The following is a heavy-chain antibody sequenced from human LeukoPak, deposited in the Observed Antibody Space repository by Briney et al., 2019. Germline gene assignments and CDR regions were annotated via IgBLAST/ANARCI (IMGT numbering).Heavy chain of an antibody. CDR3: AKTSGYRRFDP. V-gene: IGHV3-23*01. D-gene: IGHD5-12*01. CDR2: ISGSGGST. Sequence: GGSLRLSRAASGFTFSSYAMSWVRQAPGKGLEGVSAISGSGGSTYFADSVKGRFTISRDNSKNTLYLQMNSLRAEDTAVYYCAKTSGYRRFDPWGQGTLVTVSS. CDR1: GFTFSSYA. J-gene: IGHJ5*02.